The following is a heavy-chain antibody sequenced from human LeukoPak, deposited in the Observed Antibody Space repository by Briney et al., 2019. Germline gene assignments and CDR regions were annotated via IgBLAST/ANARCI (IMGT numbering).Heavy chain of an antibody. CDR3: ARGLSPYYYYYMDV. Sequence: GSLRLSCAASGFTFSSYSMNWVRQAPGKGLEWVSYISSSSNTIHYAESVKGRFTISRDNAKNSLYLQMNSLRAEDTAVYYCARGLSPYYYYYMDVWGKGTTVTVSS. J-gene: IGHJ6*03. CDR1: GFTFSSYS. V-gene: IGHV3-48*01. CDR2: ISSSSNTI.